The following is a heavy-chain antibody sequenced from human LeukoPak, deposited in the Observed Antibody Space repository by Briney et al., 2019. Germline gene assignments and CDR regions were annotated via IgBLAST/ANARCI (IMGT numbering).Heavy chain of an antibody. D-gene: IGHD3-10*01. CDR3: ARLHIRGKDAFDI. Sequence: SETLSLTCTVSGGSISHYYWSWIRQPPGKGLEWIGYIDHSGTTNYNPSLRSRVTISVDTSKNQFSLKLSSVTAADTAVYYCARLHIRGKDAFDIWGQGTMVTVSS. CDR1: GGSISHYY. CDR2: IDHSGTT. J-gene: IGHJ3*02. V-gene: IGHV4-59*08.